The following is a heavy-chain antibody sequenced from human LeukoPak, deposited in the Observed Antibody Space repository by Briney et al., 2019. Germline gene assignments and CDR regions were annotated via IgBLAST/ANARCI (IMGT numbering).Heavy chain of an antibody. Sequence: KPSETLSLTCSVSGGSIISGGSISSYSWTWLRQPPGKGLEWIGYVYYSGSTNYNPSLKSRVTISVDTSKNQFSLKLSSVTAADTAVYYCASGGYYGSGSYFYYWGQGTLVTVSS. V-gene: IGHV4-61*08. D-gene: IGHD3-10*01. CDR1: GGSIISGGSISSYS. J-gene: IGHJ4*02. CDR2: VYYSGST. CDR3: ASGGYYGSGSYFYY.